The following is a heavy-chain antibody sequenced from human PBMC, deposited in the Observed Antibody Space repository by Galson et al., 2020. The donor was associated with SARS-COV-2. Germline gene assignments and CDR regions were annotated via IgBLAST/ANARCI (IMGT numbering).Heavy chain of an antibody. J-gene: IGHJ4*02. Sequence: GLEWMGIIYPGDSDTRYSPSFQGQVTISADKSISTAYLQWSSLKASDTAMYYCASAAGDWGAYYFDYWGQGTLVTVSS. CDR3: ASAAGDWGAYYFDY. V-gene: IGHV5-51*01. CDR2: IYPGDSDT. D-gene: IGHD7-27*01.